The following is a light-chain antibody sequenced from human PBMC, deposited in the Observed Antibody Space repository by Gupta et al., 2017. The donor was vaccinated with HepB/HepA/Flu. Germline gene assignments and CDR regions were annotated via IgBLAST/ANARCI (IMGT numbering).Light chain of an antibody. J-gene: IGLJ2*01. CDR1: RSNIGDYDY. CDR2: NVS. Sequence: QSALTQPASVSGSPGQSITISCTGTRSNIGDYDYVSWYQQYPHRAPILIIYNVSHRPSGASVLFSCSKSGNTASPTISGLRPEDDDFYHCSSHITTTWLFGGGTKLTVL. CDR3: SSHITTTWL. V-gene: IGLV2-14*03.